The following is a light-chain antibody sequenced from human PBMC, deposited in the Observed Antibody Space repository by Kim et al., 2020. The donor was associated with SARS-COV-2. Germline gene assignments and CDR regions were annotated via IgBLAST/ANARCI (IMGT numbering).Light chain of an antibody. V-gene: IGKV2-24*01. J-gene: IGKJ2*01. Sequence: ASIHCRSSQSLVRSDGNNYLRWLQQTPGQPTRLLIYKISNRFSGVPDRCSGSGAGTDFTLKISRVEAEDVGVYYCMQATQFPHSNTFGQGTKLEI. CDR3: MQATQFPHSNT. CDR2: KIS. CDR1: QSLVRSDGNNY.